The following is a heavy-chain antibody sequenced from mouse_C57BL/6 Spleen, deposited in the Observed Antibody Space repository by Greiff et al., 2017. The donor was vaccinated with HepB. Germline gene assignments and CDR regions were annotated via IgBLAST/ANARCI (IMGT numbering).Heavy chain of an antibody. J-gene: IGHJ2*01. CDR1: GYTFTGYW. V-gene: IGHV1-9*01. CDR3: ARSHYYGSYYCDY. CDR2: ILPGSGST. Sequence: QVQLQQSGAELMKPGASVKLSCKATGYTFTGYWIEWVKQRPGHGLEWIGEILPGSGSTNYNEKFKGKATFTADTASNTAYMQLSSLTTEASAIYYFARSHYYGSYYCDYWGQGTTLTVAS. D-gene: IGHD1-1*01.